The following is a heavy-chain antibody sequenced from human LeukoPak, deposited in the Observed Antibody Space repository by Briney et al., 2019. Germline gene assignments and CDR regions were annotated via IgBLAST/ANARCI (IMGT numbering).Heavy chain of an antibody. J-gene: IGHJ4*02. V-gene: IGHV3-7*01. CDR1: GFIFGDYW. CDR2: IKQDGSVK. Sequence: GGSLTLSWAASGFIFGDYWMSWVRQAPGKGLEWVANIKQDGSVKQYVDSVKGRFTISRDNAKNSVYLQMNSLRAEDTAVYYCTREGILAGVDYWGQGILVTVSS. CDR3: TREGILAGVDY. D-gene: IGHD6-13*01.